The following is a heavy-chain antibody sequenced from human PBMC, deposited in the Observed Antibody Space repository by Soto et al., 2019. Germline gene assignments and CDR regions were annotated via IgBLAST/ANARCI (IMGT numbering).Heavy chain of an antibody. CDR1: GDSISSFY. J-gene: IGHJ4*02. D-gene: IGHD2-2*01. V-gene: IGHV4-59*01. CDR3: ARVGYCSSTPCWPIGYFEY. CDR2: IFSSGST. Sequence: SETLSLTCTVSGDSISSFYWTWIRQPPGKGLEWVGYIFSSGSTNYNPSLKSRVTISVDTSENQFSLKLTSVTAADTAVCYCARVGYCSSTPCWPIGYFEYWGQGTLVTVSS.